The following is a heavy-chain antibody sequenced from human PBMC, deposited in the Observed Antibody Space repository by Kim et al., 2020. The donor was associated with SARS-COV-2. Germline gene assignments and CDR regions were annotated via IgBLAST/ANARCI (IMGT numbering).Heavy chain of an antibody. CDR3: ARWRDMVRGSFDP. D-gene: IGHD3-10*01. Sequence: YNPSLKSRVTISVDTSKNQFSLKLSSVTAADTAVYYCARWRDMVRGSFDPWGQGTLVTVSS. J-gene: IGHJ5*02. V-gene: IGHV4-59*01.